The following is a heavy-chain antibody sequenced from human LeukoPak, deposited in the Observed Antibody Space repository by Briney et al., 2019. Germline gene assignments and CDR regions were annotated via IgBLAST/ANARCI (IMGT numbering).Heavy chain of an antibody. CDR3: ARETYYDSSGLLGVNCFDP. J-gene: IGHJ5*02. CDR2: IYYSGST. Sequence: SETLSLTGTVSGGSISSYYWSWIRQPPGKGLEWVGYIYYSGSTNYNPSLKSRVTVSVDTSKNQFSLKLSSVAAADTAVYYCARETYYDSSGLLGVNCFDPWGQGTLVTVSS. V-gene: IGHV4-59*01. D-gene: IGHD3-22*01. CDR1: GGSISSYY.